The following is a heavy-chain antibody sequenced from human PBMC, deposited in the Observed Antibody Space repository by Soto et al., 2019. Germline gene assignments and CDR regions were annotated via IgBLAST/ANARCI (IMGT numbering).Heavy chain of an antibody. D-gene: IGHD4-17*01. CDR2: IRYSGNT. J-gene: IGHJ4*02. V-gene: IGHV4-31*03. CDR1: GASINDGGYY. Sequence: QVQLQESGPGLVKPAQTLSLTCTVSGASINDGGYYWNWVRQHPEKGLEWIGYIRYSGNTYYSPSLKSRVIISLDTCKNQFSLMLSSVTDADTAIYYCARSNYGDYGVQPDHWGQGTPVTVSS. CDR3: ARSNYGDYGVQPDH.